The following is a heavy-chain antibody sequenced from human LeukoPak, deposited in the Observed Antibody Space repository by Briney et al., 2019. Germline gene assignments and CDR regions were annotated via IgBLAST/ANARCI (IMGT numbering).Heavy chain of an antibody. Sequence: GGSLRLSCAASGFTFSSYAMHWVRQAPGKGLEWVAVISYDGSNKYYADSVKGRFTISRDNSKNTLYLQMNSLRAEDTAVYYCAGEIPAVAGNFGYWGQGTLVTVSS. J-gene: IGHJ4*02. CDR3: AGEIPAVAGNFGY. CDR2: ISYDGSNK. CDR1: GFTFSSYA. V-gene: IGHV3-30-3*01. D-gene: IGHD6-19*01.